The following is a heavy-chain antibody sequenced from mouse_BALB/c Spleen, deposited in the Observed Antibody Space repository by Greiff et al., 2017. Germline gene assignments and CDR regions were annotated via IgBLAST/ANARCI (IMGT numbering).Heavy chain of an antibody. CDR3: AREDRGYAMDY. Sequence: QVQLQQSAAELARPGASVKMSCKASGYTFTSYTMHWVKQRPGQGLEWIGYINPSSGYTEYNQKFKDKTTLTADKSSSTAYMQLSSLTSEDSAVYYCAREDRGYAMDYWGQGTSVTVSS. V-gene: IGHV1-4*02. CDR1: GYTFTSYT. CDR2: INPSSGYT. J-gene: IGHJ4*01.